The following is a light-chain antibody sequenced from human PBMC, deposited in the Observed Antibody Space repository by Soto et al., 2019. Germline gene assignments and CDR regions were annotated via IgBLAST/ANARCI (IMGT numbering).Light chain of an antibody. CDR1: ENINNW. CDR2: ETS. J-gene: IGKJ4*01. CDR3: QQASSYPLT. Sequence: DIQMTQSPSSVSASVGDRVTITCRASENINNWLDWYQQTPGKAPKLLIYETSTLPSGVPPRFSGSRSGADFTLTISSLQPEDFATYYCQQASSYPLTFGGGTRVE. V-gene: IGKV1-12*01.